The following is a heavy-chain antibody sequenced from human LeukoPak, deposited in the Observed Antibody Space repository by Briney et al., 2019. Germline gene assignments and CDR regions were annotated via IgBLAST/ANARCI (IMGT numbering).Heavy chain of an antibody. Sequence: PGGSLRLSCAASGFIFSNAWMSWVRQAPGKGLEWVANIKQDGSEKYYVDSLKGRFTISRDNAQNSLYLQMNSLRAEDTAVYYCARVAVIYYYYMEVWGKGTTVTVSS. V-gene: IGHV3-7*01. D-gene: IGHD2/OR15-2a*01. CDR2: IKQDGSEK. CDR3: ARVAVIYYYYMEV. J-gene: IGHJ6*03. CDR1: GFIFSNAW.